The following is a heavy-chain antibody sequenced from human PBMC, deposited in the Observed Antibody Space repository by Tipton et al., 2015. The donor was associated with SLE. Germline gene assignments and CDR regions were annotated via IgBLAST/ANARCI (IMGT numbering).Heavy chain of an antibody. CDR2: IYFTGST. J-gene: IGHJ4*02. CDR1: GDSISGSSYY. CDR3: ARLSASIGY. D-gene: IGHD2/OR15-2a*01. V-gene: IGHV4-39*07. Sequence: TLSLTCTVSGDSISGSSYYWGWIRQPPGKGLEWIGGIYFTGSTYNSPSLKSRVTISVDTSKNHFSLNLTSVTAADTALYYCARLSASIGYWGQGALVTVSS.